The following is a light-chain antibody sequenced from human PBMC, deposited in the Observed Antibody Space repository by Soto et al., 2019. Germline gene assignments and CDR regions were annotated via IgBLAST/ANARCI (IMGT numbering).Light chain of an antibody. CDR2: DAS. CDR1: QSVTSSY. Sequence: EIVLTQSPGTLSLSPGERATLSCRASQSVTSSYLAWYQQKPGQAPRLLIYDASSRAAGIPDRFSGSGSGTGFPLTNSRLQPEDFAMYYCQQYGNSPKTFGQGTKVEIK. CDR3: QQYGNSPKT. J-gene: IGKJ1*01. V-gene: IGKV3-20*01.